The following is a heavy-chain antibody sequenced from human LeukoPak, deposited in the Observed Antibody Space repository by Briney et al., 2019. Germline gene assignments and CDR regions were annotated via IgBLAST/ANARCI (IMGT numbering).Heavy chain of an antibody. Sequence: MSSETLSLTCTVSGGSISSYYWSWIRQPPRKGLEWLGYIYYSGSTNYNPSLTSRVPIPVDTSKNQFSLNLSSVTAAEPAVYYCARSRTMVRGYFDYWAREPWSPSPQ. CDR1: GGSISSYY. D-gene: IGHD3-10*01. J-gene: IGHJ4*02. CDR2: IYYSGST. V-gene: IGHV4-59*01. CDR3: ARSRTMVRGYFDY.